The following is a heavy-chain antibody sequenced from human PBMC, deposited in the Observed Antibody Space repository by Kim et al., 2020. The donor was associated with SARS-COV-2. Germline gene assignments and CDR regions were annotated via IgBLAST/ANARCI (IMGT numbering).Heavy chain of an antibody. CDR3: AKGGSWGIYYFDS. CDR1: GFTFSSYA. J-gene: IGHJ4*02. D-gene: IGHD3-16*01. Sequence: GGSLRLSCAASGFTFSSYAMSWVRQAPGKGLEWVSVISAGGGNIFYADSVKGRFTISRDNSKNTLYLQMSSLRAEDTAFFYCAKGGSWGIYYFDSWGQGTLVTVSS. V-gene: IGHV3-23*01. CDR2: ISAGGGNI.